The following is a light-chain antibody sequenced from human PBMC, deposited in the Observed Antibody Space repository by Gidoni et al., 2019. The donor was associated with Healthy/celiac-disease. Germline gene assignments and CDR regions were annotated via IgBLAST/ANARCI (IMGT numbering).Light chain of an antibody. J-gene: IGKJ1*01. CDR3: QQYNNWPRT. CDR2: GAS. Sequence: EIVMTQSPATLSVSPGERSTLSCRASQRVSSNLACSQQKPGQSPRLLIYGASTRATCIPARFIGSVSGTDFTLTISSLQSEDFAVYYCQQYNNWPRTFGQGTKVEIK. CDR1: QRVSSN. V-gene: IGKV3-15*01.